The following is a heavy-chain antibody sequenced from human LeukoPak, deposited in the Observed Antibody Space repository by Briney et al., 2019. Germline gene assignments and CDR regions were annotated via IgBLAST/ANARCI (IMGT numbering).Heavy chain of an antibody. Sequence: SETLSLTCNVSGGAISSTAYYWGWIRQPPGKGLEWIGSIYYSGSTYYNPSLKSRVTISVDTSHNQFSLKLNSVTAADPALYYCARHPPYGSRNWGAYYFDSWGQGTLVTVSS. J-gene: IGHJ4*02. CDR1: GGAISSTAYY. V-gene: IGHV4-39*01. CDR2: IYYSGST. CDR3: ARHPPYGSRNWGAYYFDS. D-gene: IGHD3-10*01.